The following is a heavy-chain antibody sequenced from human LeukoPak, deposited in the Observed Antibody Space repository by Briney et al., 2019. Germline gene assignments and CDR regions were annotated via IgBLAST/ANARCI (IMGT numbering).Heavy chain of an antibody. Sequence: ASVKVSCKASGSTFTSYDINWVRQATGQGLEWMGWMNPNSGNTGYAQKFQGRVTMTRNTSISTAYMELSSLRSEDTAVYYCARGLGFSDYDAFDIWGQGTMVTVSS. CDR1: GSTFTSYD. CDR3: ARGLGFSDYDAFDI. V-gene: IGHV1-8*01. CDR2: MNPNSGNT. J-gene: IGHJ3*02. D-gene: IGHD4-17*01.